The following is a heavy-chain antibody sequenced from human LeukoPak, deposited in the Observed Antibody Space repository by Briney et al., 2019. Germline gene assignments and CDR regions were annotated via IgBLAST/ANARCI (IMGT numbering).Heavy chain of an antibody. Sequence: ASVKVSCKASGYTFTGYSMHWVRQAPGQGLEWMGWISPNSGATNYAQNFQGRVTMTRDTSISTAYMELSRLRSDDTAVYYCARVVTADPYHVFDILFQGTVVTVSS. D-gene: IGHD2-21*02. CDR2: ISPNSGAT. CDR3: ARVVTADPYHVFDI. V-gene: IGHV1-2*02. CDR1: GYTFTGYS. J-gene: IGHJ3*02.